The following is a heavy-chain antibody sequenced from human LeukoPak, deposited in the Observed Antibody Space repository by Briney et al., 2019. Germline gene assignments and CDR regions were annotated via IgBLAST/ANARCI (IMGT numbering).Heavy chain of an antibody. CDR1: GGSFSGYY. V-gene: IGHV4-34*01. J-gene: IGHJ4*02. D-gene: IGHD2-21*01. CDR3: ARAPPIIPFGY. CDR2: INHSGST. Sequence: SETLSLTCAVYGGSFSGYYWSWIRQPPGKGLEWIGEINHSGSTNYNPSLKSRVTISVDTSKNQFSLKLSSVTAADTAVYYCARAPPIIPFGYWGRNPWSPSP.